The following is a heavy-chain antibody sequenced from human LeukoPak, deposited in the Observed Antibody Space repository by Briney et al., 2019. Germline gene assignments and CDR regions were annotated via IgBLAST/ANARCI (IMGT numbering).Heavy chain of an antibody. V-gene: IGHV4-4*07. CDR1: GGSIRNYF. J-gene: IGHJ4*02. D-gene: IGHD3-22*01. CDR3: ARESKSYDGSGYYHDY. Sequence: PSETLSLTCSVSGGSIRNYFWSWIRQPAGKGLEWIGRIYTSGSTDSNPSLRSRVTRSVDTSRNQFSLKLTSVNAADTAVYYCARESKSYDGSGYYHDYWGQGTLVTVSS. CDR2: IYTSGST.